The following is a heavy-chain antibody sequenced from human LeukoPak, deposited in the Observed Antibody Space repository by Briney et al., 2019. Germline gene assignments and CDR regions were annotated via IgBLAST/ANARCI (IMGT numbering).Heavy chain of an antibody. D-gene: IGHD5-12*01. CDR1: GFTFCSYG. J-gene: IGHJ4*02. CDR3: AKDAGGYGDY. Sequence: GRSLRLSCAASGFTFCSYGMHWVRQAPGKGLEWVAVISYDGSNKYYADSVKGRFTISRDNSKNTLYLQMNSLRAEDTAVYYCAKDAGGYGDYWGQGTLVTVSS. CDR2: ISYDGSNK. V-gene: IGHV3-30*18.